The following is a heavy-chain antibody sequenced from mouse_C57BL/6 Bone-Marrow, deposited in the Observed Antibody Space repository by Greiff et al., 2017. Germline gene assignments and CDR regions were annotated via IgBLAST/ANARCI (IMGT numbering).Heavy chain of an antibody. Sequence: QVQLQQSGPELVKPGASVSISCKASGYTFTDYYLNWVKQRPGRGLEWIGWIFPGSGSTYYNEQFKGKATLTVDKPSSTAYMLLSSLTCEDSAVYVCARANDYDGGSAYWGQGTLVTVAA. D-gene: IGHD2-4*01. V-gene: IGHV1-75*01. CDR1: GYTFTDYY. CDR2: IFPGSGST. J-gene: IGHJ3*01. CDR3: ARANDYDGGSAY.